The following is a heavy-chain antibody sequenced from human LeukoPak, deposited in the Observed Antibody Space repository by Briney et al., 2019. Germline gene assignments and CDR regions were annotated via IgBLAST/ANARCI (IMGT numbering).Heavy chain of an antibody. V-gene: IGHV4-61*01. CDR1: GGSVSSGSYC. CDR2: IYYSGST. D-gene: IGHD2-21*02. CDR3: ARGYCGGDCYSFDP. J-gene: IGHJ5*02. Sequence: SETLSLTCTVSGGSVSSGSYCWSWIRQPPGKGLEWIGYIYYSGSTNYNPSLKSRVTISVDTSKNQFSLKLSSVTAADTAVYYCARGYCGGDCYSFDPWGQGTLVTVSS.